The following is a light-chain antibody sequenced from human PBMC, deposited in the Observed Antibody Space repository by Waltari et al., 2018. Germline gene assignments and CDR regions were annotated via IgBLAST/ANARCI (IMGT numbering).Light chain of an antibody. V-gene: IGLV4-69*01. CDR1: SGHSSNV. Sequence: QLVLTQSPSASASLGASVKLTCTLSSGHSSNVIAWLQQQPEKGPRYLMKVNSDGSHSKGDEIPDRFSGSSSGAERYLTISSLQSEVEADYYCQTGGHGTWVFGGGTKLTVL. CDR2: VNSDGSH. CDR3: QTGGHGTWV. J-gene: IGLJ3*02.